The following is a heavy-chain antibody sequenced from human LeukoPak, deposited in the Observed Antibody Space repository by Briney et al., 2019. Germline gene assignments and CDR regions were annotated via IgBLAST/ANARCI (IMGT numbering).Heavy chain of an antibody. Sequence: PSQTLSLTCTVSGGSISGGSYYWSWIRQPAGKGLEWIGRIYTSGSTNYNPSLKSRVTISVDTSKNQFSLKLSSVTAADTAVYYCARVRGSGWYMGFDYWGQGTLVTVSS. D-gene: IGHD6-19*01. CDR2: IYTSGST. J-gene: IGHJ4*02. CDR3: ARVRGSGWYMGFDY. CDR1: GGSISGGSYY. V-gene: IGHV4-61*02.